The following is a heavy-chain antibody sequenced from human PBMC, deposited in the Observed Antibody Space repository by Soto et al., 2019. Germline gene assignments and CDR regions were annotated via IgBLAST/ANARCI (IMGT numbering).Heavy chain of an antibody. CDR2: IYYSGST. CDR1: GGSISSYY. CDR3: ARGGTLVNFDY. D-gene: IGHD6-13*01. V-gene: IGHV4-59*01. J-gene: IGHJ4*02. Sequence: ASGTLSLTCTVSGGSISSYYWSWIRQPPGKGLEWIGYIYYSGSTNYNPSLKSRVTISVDTSKKQFSLRLSSVTAADTAVYYCARGGTLVNFDYWGQGTLVTVS.